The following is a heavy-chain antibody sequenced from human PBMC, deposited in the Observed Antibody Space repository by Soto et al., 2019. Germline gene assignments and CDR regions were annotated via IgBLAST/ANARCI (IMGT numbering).Heavy chain of an antibody. CDR3: ARLRIATNNYKWFDP. Sequence: SESLSITCSVSGAADIGGNYYCRWIRQFPGKGLEWIGHIYVTGAVDYNPSLRDRITISQDTSERQFSLNLRLVTAADTAVYYCARLRIATNNYKWFDPWGQGTLVTVSS. D-gene: IGHD2-21*01. CDR2: IYVTGAV. V-gene: IGHV4-31*03. CDR1: GAADIGGNYY. J-gene: IGHJ5*02.